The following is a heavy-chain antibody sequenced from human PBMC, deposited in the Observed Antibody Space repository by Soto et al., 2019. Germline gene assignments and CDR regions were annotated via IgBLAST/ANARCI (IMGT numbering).Heavy chain of an antibody. CDR1: GFTFSNAW. CDR2: IKSKTDGGTT. CDR3: TTDPGYCTNGVCYEY. J-gene: IGHJ4*02. D-gene: IGHD2-8*01. V-gene: IGHV3-15*01. Sequence: EVQLVESGGGLVKPGGSLRLSCAASGFTFSNAWMSWVRQAPGKGLEWVGRIKSKTDGGTTDYAAPVKGRFTISRDDSKNTLYLQMNRLKTEDTAVYYCTTDPGYCTNGVCYEYWGQGTLVTVSS.